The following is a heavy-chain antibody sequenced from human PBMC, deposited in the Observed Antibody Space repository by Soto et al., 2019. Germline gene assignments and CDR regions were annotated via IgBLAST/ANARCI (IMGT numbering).Heavy chain of an antibody. J-gene: IGHJ4*01. Sequence: SETLSLTCAVSGGSISSGGYSWSWIRQPPGKGLEWIGYIYHSGSTYYNPSLKSRVTISVDRSKNQFSLKLSSVTAADTAVYYCARGGYHEAYGYFDYWGHGTLVTVSS. CDR3: ARGGYHEAYGYFDY. V-gene: IGHV4-30-2*01. CDR2: IYHSGST. D-gene: IGHD5-18*01. CDR1: GGSISSGGYS.